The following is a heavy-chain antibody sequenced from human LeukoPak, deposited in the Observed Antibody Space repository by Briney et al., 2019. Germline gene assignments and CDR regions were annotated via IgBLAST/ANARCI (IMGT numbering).Heavy chain of an antibody. CDR1: GYTFPSFA. Sequence: GASVKVSCKASGYTFPSFAISWVRQAPGQGLEWVGWISPYNGNTKSAQKFQGRVTMTTDISTNTAYMELRSLRSDDTAVYYCARDRNSGNFYFDFWGQGSLITVSS. J-gene: IGHJ4*02. D-gene: IGHD3-10*01. CDR2: ISPYNGNT. V-gene: IGHV1-18*01. CDR3: ARDRNSGNFYFDF.